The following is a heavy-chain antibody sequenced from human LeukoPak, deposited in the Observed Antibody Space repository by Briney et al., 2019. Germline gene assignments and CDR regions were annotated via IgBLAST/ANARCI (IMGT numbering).Heavy chain of an antibody. V-gene: IGHV3-33*01. CDR1: GFTFSSYG. J-gene: IGHJ4*02. CDR2: IWYDGSNK. D-gene: IGHD1-26*01. Sequence: GGSLRLSCAASGFTFSSYGMHWVRQAPGKGLEWVAVIWYDGSNKYYADSVKGRFTISRDNSKNTLYLQMNSLRAEDTAVYYCARENGGGYFLDYWGQGTLVTVSS. CDR3: ARENGGGYFLDY.